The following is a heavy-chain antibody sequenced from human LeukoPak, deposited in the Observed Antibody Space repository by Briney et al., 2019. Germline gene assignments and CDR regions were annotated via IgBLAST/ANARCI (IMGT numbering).Heavy chain of an antibody. CDR2: ISSSGSTI. CDR3: ASQTGYDFWSGPRGYYYYGMDV. Sequence: GGSLRLSCAASGFTFSSYEMNWVRQAPGKGLVWVSYISSSGSTIYYADSVKGRFTISRDNAKNSLYLQMNSLRAEDTAVYYCASQTGYDFWSGPRGYYYYGMDVWGQGTTVTVSS. D-gene: IGHD3-3*01. CDR1: GFTFSSYE. J-gene: IGHJ6*02. V-gene: IGHV3-48*03.